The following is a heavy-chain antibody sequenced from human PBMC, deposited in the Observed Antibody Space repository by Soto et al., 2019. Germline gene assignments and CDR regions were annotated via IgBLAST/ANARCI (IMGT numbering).Heavy chain of an antibody. CDR3: ARDRGSGWYGPIDY. J-gene: IGHJ4*02. D-gene: IGHD6-19*01. CDR1: GFTFSSYG. Sequence: QVRLVESGGGVVQPGRSLRLSCAASGFTFSSYGMHWVRQAPGKGLEWVAVIWYDGSNKYYADSVKGRFTISRDNSKNTLYLQMNSLRAEDTAVYYCARDRGSGWYGPIDYWGQGTLVTVSS. CDR2: IWYDGSNK. V-gene: IGHV3-33*01.